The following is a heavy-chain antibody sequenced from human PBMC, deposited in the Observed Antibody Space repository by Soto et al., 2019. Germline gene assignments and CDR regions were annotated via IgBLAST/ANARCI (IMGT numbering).Heavy chain of an antibody. CDR3: ARGMSSGWPYVFDI. D-gene: IGHD6-19*01. Sequence: EVQLVESGGGLVQSGGSLRLSCAASGLTVSRKYMTWARQALGKGLEWVSIINVGDNTYYADSVKGRFTISRDKSKNTLYLQMNSLRAEDTAVYYCARGMSSGWPYVFDIWGQGTTVTVSS. CDR2: INVGDNT. CDR1: GLTVSRKY. J-gene: IGHJ3*02. V-gene: IGHV3-66*01.